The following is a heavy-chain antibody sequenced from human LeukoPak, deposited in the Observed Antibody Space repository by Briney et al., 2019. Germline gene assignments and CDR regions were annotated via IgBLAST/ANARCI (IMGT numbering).Heavy chain of an antibody. J-gene: IGHJ4*02. CDR3: ARDAVQAGTPFYFDF. D-gene: IGHD2-15*01. Sequence: PGGSLRLSCSASGFIFASYGMNWVRQAPGKGLQWVSYISAGSSNTFYADSVKGRFTISRDDADNSLHLQMNSLSAANTAVYYCARDAVQAGTPFYFDFWGQGALVTVSS. CDR1: GFIFASYG. V-gene: IGHV3-48*01. CDR2: ISAGSSNT.